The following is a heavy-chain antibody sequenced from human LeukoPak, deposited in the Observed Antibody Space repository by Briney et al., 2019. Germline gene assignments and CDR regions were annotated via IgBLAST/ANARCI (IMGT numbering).Heavy chain of an antibody. CDR2: IDPSDSYN. D-gene: IGHD5-12*01. J-gene: IGHJ4*02. V-gene: IGHV5-10-1*01. CDR1: GYSFPSYW. CDR3: ARSYSGYDYLDY. Sequence: GESLRISCKGSGYSFPSYWITWVRQMPGKGLEWMGRIDPSDSYNNYSPSFQGHVTISADKSISTAYLQWSSLKASDTAMYYCARSYSGYDYLDYWAREPWSPSPQ.